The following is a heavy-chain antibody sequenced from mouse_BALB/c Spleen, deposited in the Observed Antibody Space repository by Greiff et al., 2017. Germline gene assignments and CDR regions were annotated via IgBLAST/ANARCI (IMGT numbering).Heavy chain of an antibody. Sequence: EVQVVESGGGLVKPGGSLKLSCAASGFTFSSYAMSWVRQSPEKRLEWVAEISSGGSYTYYPDTVTGRFTISRDNAKNTLYLEMSSLRSEDTAMYYCARVYDYWGQGTTLTVSS. CDR2: ISSGGSYT. CDR1: GFTFSSYA. CDR3: ARVYDY. V-gene: IGHV5-9-4*01. D-gene: IGHD2-1*01. J-gene: IGHJ2*01.